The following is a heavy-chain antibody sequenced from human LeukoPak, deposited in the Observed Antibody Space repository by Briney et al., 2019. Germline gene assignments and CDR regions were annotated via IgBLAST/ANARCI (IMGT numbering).Heavy chain of an antibody. J-gene: IGHJ4*02. CDR2: IKQDGAEK. CDR1: GFTFNSYW. CDR3: ARDGSSGWYSDS. Sequence: GGSLRLSCAASGFTFNSYWMNWVRQAPGKGLEWVANIKQDGAEKYYVDSVKGRFTISRDNAKKSLYLQLNSLRAEDTALYHCARDGSSGWYSDSWGQGTLVTVSS. D-gene: IGHD6-19*01. V-gene: IGHV3-7*03.